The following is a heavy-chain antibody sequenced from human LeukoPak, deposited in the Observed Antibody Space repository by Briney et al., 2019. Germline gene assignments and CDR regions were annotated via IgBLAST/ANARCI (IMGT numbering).Heavy chain of an antibody. CDR1: GFTFSSYA. J-gene: IGHJ4*02. V-gene: IGHV3-21*01. CDR3: ASTSPYYYDSSGPPDY. Sequence: GGSLRLSCAASGFTFSSYAMSWVRQAPGKGLEWVSSISSSSSYIYYADSVKGRFTISRDNAKNSLYLQMNSLRAEDTAVYYCASTSPYYYDSSGPPDYWGQGTLVTVSS. D-gene: IGHD3-22*01. CDR2: ISSSSSYI.